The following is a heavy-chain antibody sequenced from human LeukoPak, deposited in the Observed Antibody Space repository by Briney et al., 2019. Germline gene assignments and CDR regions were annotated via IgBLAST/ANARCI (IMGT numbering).Heavy chain of an antibody. J-gene: IGHJ4*02. V-gene: IGHV1-2*02. D-gene: IGHD6-13*01. CDR2: INPNSGGT. CDR3: AREPGIAAAGRGDY. Sequence: ASVKVSCKASGYTFTGYYMHWVRQAPGQGLEWMGWINPNSGGTNYAQKFQGGVTMTRDTSISTAYMELSRLRSDDTAVYYCAREPGIAAAGRGDYWGQGTLVTVSS. CDR1: GYTFTGYY.